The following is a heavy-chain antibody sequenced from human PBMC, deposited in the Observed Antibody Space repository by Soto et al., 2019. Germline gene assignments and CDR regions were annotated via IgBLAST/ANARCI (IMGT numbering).Heavy chain of an antibody. Sequence: SETLSLTSTVSRGPTISYYWSWIPPPPGRGLEWIGFIYYAGSTKYNPSLKSRVTISVDSSKNQFSLTVTAVTAADTAVYYCARRIVATEKFDYWAQGTLVTVSS. D-gene: IGHD5-12*01. V-gene: IGHV4-59*08. CDR1: RGPTISYY. CDR2: IYYAGST. J-gene: IGHJ4*02. CDR3: ARRIVATEKFDY.